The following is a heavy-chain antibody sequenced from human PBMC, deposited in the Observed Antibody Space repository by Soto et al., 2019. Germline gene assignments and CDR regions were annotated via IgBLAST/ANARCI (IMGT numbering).Heavy chain of an antibody. V-gene: IGHV1-18*01. CDR3: ARGRYGDY. CDR1: GYGFTTYG. D-gene: IGHD1-1*01. Sequence: QVHLVQSGAEVKKPGASVKVSCKGSGYGFTTYGITWVRQAPGQGLEWMAWISAHNGNTNYAQKLQGRGTVTRDTSTSTAYMELRCLRSYDTAVYYCARGRYGDYWGQGALVTVSS. CDR2: ISAHNGNT. J-gene: IGHJ4*02.